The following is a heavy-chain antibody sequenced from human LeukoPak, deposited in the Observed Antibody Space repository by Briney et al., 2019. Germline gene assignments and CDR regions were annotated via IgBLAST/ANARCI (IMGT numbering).Heavy chain of an antibody. D-gene: IGHD6-19*01. V-gene: IGHV3-33*01. CDR2: IWYDGSNK. J-gene: IGHJ4*02. CDR1: GFTFSSYG. CDR3: ARDLVAGTLNPPFDY. Sequence: PGRSLRLSCAASGFTFSSYGMHWVRQAPGKGLEWVAVIWYDGSNKYYADSVKGRFTISRDNSKNTLYLQMNSLRAEDTAVYYCARDLVAGTLNPPFDYWGQGTLVTVSS.